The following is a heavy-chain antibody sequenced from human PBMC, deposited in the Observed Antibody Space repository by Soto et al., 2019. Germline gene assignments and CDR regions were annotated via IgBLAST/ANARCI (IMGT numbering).Heavy chain of an antibody. CDR1: GFTFISYS. V-gene: IGHV3-48*02. D-gene: IGHD5-18*01. J-gene: IGHJ6*02. Sequence: GGSLRLSCAASGFTFISYSINWVRHSPVKWLEWVSYISSSSSTIYYADSVKGRFTISRDNAKNSLYLQMNSLRDEDTAVYYCARDPDTAMVYYYYYYGMDVWGQGTTVTVSS. CDR2: ISSSSSTI. CDR3: ARDPDTAMVYYYYYYGMDV.